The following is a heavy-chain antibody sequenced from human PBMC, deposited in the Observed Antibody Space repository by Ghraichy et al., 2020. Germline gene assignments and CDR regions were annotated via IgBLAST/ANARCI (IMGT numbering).Heavy chain of an antibody. CDR3: ASPHTGFGSGSRFDP. CDR2: IYYGGDT. Sequence: SQTLSLTCTVSGGSISSSSPYWGWIRQPPGKGLEWIASIYYGGDTYYNPSLRSRVTISVATSKTQFFLHLSSVTAAYTAVYYCASPHTGFGSGSRFDPWGQGTLVTVSS. V-gene: IGHV4-39*01. D-gene: IGHD6-19*01. CDR1: GGSISSSSPY. J-gene: IGHJ5*02.